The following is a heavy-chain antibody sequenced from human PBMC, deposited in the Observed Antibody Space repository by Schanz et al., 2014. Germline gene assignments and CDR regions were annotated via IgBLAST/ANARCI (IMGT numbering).Heavy chain of an antibody. D-gene: IGHD5-12*01. Sequence: QVQLVESGGGVAQPGRSLRLSCAASGFTFSSYGMHWVRQAPGKGLEWVAVILYDGSNKYYADSVKGRFTISRDNSKNTLYLQMNSLRVEDTALYYCASEYSSYGTVYYWGQGTLVTVSS. CDR2: ILYDGSNK. CDR3: ASEYSSYGTVYY. CDR1: GFTFSSYG. V-gene: IGHV3-30*03. J-gene: IGHJ4*02.